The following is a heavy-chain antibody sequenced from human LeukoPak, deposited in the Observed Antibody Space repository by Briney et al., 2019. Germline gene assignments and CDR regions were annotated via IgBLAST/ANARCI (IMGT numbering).Heavy chain of an antibody. Sequence: SETLSLTCAVSGGSISTSNSYWGWIRRPPGKGLEWVGSIYYSGNTYYNPSLKSRVTISVDTSKNQFSLKLSSVTAADTAVYYCARRGDNYYGSGSSYNWFDPWGQGTLVTVSS. V-gene: IGHV4-39*07. CDR3: ARRGDNYYGSGSSYNWFDP. CDR2: IYYSGNT. J-gene: IGHJ5*02. CDR1: GGSISTSNSY. D-gene: IGHD3-10*01.